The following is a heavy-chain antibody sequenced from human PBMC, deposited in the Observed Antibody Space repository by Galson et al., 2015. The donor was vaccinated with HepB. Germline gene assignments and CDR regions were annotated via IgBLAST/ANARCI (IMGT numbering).Heavy chain of an antibody. CDR3: AKCVGADGWCYFDK. CDR2: VTGSGGIT. Sequence: SLRLSCAASGFSFSGYAMSWVRQAPGKGLEWVSVVTGSGGITYYADSVKGRLTISRDNSMNTLYLQMNSLRAEDTAVYYCAKCVGADGWCYFDKWGQGTLVIGSS. D-gene: IGHD6-13*01. CDR1: GFSFSGYA. J-gene: IGHJ4*02. V-gene: IGHV3-23*01.